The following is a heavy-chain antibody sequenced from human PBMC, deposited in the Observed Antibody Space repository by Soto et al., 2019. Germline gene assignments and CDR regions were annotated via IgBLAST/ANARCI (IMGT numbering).Heavy chain of an antibody. CDR2: IYNSGST. D-gene: IGHD3-10*01. J-gene: IGHJ4*02. Sequence: SETLSLTCTVSGGSISSSSYYWGWIRQPPGKGLERIGSIYNSGSTYYKTSIKRRVNISVDTSKNLFSLKLSSVTAADTAVYYCARRGKYYYGSGSYGSFFDYWGQGTLVTVS. CDR1: GGSISSSSYY. CDR3: ARRGKYYYGSGSYGSFFDY. V-gene: IGHV4-39*01.